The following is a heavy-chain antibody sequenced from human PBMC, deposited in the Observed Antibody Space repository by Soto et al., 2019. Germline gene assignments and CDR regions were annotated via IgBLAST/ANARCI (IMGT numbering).Heavy chain of an antibody. J-gene: IGHJ6*02. CDR3: AQGGDYYYRMDV. Sequence: PGGSLRLSCAASGFTISSNYMSWVRQAPGKGLEWVSVIYSGGSTYYADSVKGRFTISRDNSKNRLYLQMNSLRGEDMAVYYCAQGGDYYYRMDVWGQGTTVTVS. V-gene: IGHV3-53*01. D-gene: IGHD3-16*01. CDR2: IYSGGST. CDR1: GFTISSNY.